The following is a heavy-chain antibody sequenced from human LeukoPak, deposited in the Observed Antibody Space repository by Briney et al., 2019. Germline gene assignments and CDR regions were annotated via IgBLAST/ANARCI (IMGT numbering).Heavy chain of an antibody. V-gene: IGHV3-23*01. CDR1: GFTFSSYA. CDR3: AKVAGYTNTPEDY. J-gene: IGHJ4*02. Sequence: GGPLRLSCAASGFTFSSYAMSWVRQAPGKGLEWVSGISGSGGNTYYADSVKGRFTISRDNSKNTLYLQMNSLRAEDTAVYYCAKVAGYTNTPEDYWGQGTLVTVSS. D-gene: IGHD6-13*01. CDR2: ISGSGGNT.